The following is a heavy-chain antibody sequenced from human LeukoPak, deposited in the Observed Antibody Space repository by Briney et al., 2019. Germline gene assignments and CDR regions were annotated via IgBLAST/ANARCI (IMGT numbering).Heavy chain of an antibody. CDR3: ARWNERLDY. CDR1: GASINYYY. CDR2: IYYSGTT. V-gene: IGHV4-59*01. Sequence: SETLSLTCTVSGASINYYYWTWIRQPPGKGLEWIAYIYYSGTTNYNPSFRSRVTLSVDTSKNQFSLKLSSVTAADTAVYYCARWNERLDYWGQGTLVTVSS. J-gene: IGHJ4*02. D-gene: IGHD1-1*01.